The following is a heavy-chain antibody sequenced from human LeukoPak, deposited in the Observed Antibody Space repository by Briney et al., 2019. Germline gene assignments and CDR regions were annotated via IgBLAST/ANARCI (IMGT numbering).Heavy chain of an antibody. V-gene: IGHV3-23*01. CDR3: AKDSSSWYLVLNWFDP. Sequence: GGSLRLSCAASGFTFSSYAMNWVRQAPGKGLEWVSAISGSGGSTYYADSVKGRFTISRDNSKNTLYLQMNSLRAEDTAVYYCAKDSSSWYLVLNWFDPWGQGTLVTVSS. D-gene: IGHD6-13*01. CDR1: GFTFSSYA. J-gene: IGHJ5*02. CDR2: ISGSGGST.